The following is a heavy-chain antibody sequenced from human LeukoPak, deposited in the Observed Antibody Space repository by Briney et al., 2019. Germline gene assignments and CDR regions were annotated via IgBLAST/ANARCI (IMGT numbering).Heavy chain of an antibody. D-gene: IGHD3-10*01. V-gene: IGHV4-34*01. Sequence: SETLSLTCAVYGGSFSGYYWSWIRQPPGKGLEWIGEINHSGSTNYNPSLQSRVTVSVDTSKNQFSLRLTSVSAADTAVYYCVRGPYGSGISNWFDPWGQGTQVIVSS. CDR2: INHSGST. J-gene: IGHJ5*02. CDR1: GGSFSGYY. CDR3: VRGPYGSGISNWFDP.